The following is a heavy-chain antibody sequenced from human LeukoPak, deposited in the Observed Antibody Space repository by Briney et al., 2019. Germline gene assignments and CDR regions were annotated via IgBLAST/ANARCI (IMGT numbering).Heavy chain of an antibody. CDR3: ARARRGSSYYFDY. Sequence: PGGSLRLSCAASGFTFSSSWMTWVRQAPGKGLQWVANIDADGGGKYYVDSVKGRFTITRDNAKHSVSLQMNSLRAEDTALYYCARARRGSSYYFDYWGQGTLVTVSS. D-gene: IGHD3-10*01. V-gene: IGHV3-7*03. CDR2: IDADGGGK. J-gene: IGHJ4*02. CDR1: GFTFSSSW.